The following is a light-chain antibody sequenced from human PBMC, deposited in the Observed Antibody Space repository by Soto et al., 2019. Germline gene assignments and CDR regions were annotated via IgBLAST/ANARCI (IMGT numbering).Light chain of an antibody. CDR1: XSDVGAYKY. CDR2: EVS. V-gene: IGLV2-8*01. CDR3: TSYAGSNIWV. Sequence: QSALTQPPSASGSPGQSVTISCTGXXSDVGAYKYVSWYQQYPGKAPKLMIYEVSKRPSGVPDRFSGSKSGNTASLTVSGLQAEDEADYYCTSYAGSNIWVFGGGTKLTVL. J-gene: IGLJ3*02.